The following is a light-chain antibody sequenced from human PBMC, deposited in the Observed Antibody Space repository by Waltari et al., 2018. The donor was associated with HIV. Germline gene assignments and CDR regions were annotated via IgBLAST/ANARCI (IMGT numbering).Light chain of an antibody. Sequence: QSVLTQPPSASGTPGQRVTISCSGSSSNIGSNYLYLYQQVPGTAPKLLIYRNNQRPSGVPDRFSGSKSGTSASLAISGLRSEDEADYYCAAWDDSLSGLVFGGGTKLTVL. J-gene: IGLJ3*02. CDR2: RNN. CDR1: SSNIGSNY. CDR3: AAWDDSLSGLV. V-gene: IGLV1-47*01.